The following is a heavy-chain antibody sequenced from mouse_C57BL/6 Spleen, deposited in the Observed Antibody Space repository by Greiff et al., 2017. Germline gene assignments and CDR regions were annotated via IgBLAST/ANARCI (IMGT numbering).Heavy chain of an antibody. CDR1: GYAFSSYW. V-gene: IGHV1-80*01. Sequence: VQLQQSGAELVKPGASVKISCKASGYAFSSYWMNWVKQRPGKGLEWIGQIYPGDGDTNYNGKFKGKATLTADKTSSTAYMQLSSLTSEDSAVYFCASEGYSNPFAYWGQGTLVTVSA. D-gene: IGHD2-5*01. CDR2: IYPGDGDT. CDR3: ASEGYSNPFAY. J-gene: IGHJ3*01.